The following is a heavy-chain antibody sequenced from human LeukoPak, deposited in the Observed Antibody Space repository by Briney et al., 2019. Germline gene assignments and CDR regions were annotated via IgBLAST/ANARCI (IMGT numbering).Heavy chain of an antibody. CDR3: ARVITMVRGVPPPGMDV. CDR1: GGTFSSYA. CDR2: IIPIFGTA. J-gene: IGHJ6*04. Sequence: RASVKVSCKASGGTFSSYAISWVQQAPGQGLEWMGGIIPIFGTANYAQKFQGRVTITADESTSTAYMELSSLRSEDTAVYYCARVITMVRGVPPPGMDVWGKGTTVTVSS. V-gene: IGHV1-69*13. D-gene: IGHD3-10*01.